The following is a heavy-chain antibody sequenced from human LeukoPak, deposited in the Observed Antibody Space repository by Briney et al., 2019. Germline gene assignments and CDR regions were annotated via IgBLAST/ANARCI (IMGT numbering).Heavy chain of an antibody. Sequence: GGSLRLSSAASGFTFSSYSMNWVRQAPGKGLEWVSSISSSSSYIYYADSVKGRFTISRDNAKNSLYLQMNSLRAEDTAVYYCARTMVRGVKGDFDYWGQGTLVTVSS. D-gene: IGHD3-10*01. CDR1: GFTFSSYS. V-gene: IGHV3-21*01. J-gene: IGHJ4*02. CDR2: ISSSSSYI. CDR3: ARTMVRGVKGDFDY.